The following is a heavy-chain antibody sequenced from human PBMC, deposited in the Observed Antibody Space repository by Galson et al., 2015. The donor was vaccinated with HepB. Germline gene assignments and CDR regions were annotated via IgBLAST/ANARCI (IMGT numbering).Heavy chain of an antibody. V-gene: IGHV3-11*06. CDR3: ARVGYSSRLGGEHIATLDAFDI. CDR1: GFTFSDYY. CDR2: ISSSSSYT. D-gene: IGHD6-13*01. Sequence: SLRLSCAASGFTFSDYYMSWIRQAPGKGLEWVSYISSSSSYTNYADSVKGRFTISRDNAKNSLYLQMNSLRAEDTAVYYCARVGYSSRLGGEHIATLDAFDIWGQGTMVTVSS. J-gene: IGHJ3*02.